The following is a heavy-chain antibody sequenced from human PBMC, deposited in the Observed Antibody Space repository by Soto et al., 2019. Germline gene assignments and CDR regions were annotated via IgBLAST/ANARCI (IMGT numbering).Heavy chain of an antibody. V-gene: IGHV3-23*01. D-gene: IGHD5-12*01. J-gene: IGHJ4*02. Sequence: GGSLRLSCAASGFTFSSYAMTWVRQAPGKGLEWVSAISYSGVSTYYADSVKGRFTISRDSSENTLSLQMNSLRVDDTAVYYCERTRGYSDYEVDYWGQGTLVTVSS. CDR1: GFTFSSYA. CDR3: ERTRGYSDYEVDY. CDR2: ISYSGVST.